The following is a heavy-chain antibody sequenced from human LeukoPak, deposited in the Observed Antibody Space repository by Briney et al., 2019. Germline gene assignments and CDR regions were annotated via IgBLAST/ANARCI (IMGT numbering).Heavy chain of an antibody. CDR3: AKDGCSSTSCYFDY. CDR2: ISGSGGST. D-gene: IGHD2-2*01. CDR1: GFTFSNYA. V-gene: IGHV3-23*01. Sequence: GGSLRLSCAASGFTFSNYAMSWVRQAPGKGLEWVSTISGSGGSTYYADSVKGRFTISRDNSKNTLYLQMNSLRAEDTAVYYCAKDGCSSTSCYFDYWGQGTLVTVSS. J-gene: IGHJ4*02.